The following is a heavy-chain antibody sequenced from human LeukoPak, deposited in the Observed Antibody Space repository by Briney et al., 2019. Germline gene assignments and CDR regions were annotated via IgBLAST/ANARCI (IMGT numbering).Heavy chain of an antibody. CDR2: INPNSGGT. J-gene: IGHJ4*02. V-gene: IGHV1-2*02. Sequence: GASVKVSCKASGYTFTDYYMHWVRQALGQGLEWMGWINPNSGGTNYAQSFQGRVTMTRDTSISTAYMELSRLRSDDTAVYYCARQDYYDSTGLDYWGQGTLVTVSS. D-gene: IGHD3-22*01. CDR1: GYTFTDYY. CDR3: ARQDYYDSTGLDY.